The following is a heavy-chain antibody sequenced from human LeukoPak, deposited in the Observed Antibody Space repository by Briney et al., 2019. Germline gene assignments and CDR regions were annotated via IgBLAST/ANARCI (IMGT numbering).Heavy chain of an antibody. CDR2: IYYSGST. D-gene: IGHD3-9*01. CDR3: ARDHWDYDILTGYYRVFDY. J-gene: IGHJ4*02. Sequence: SETLSLTCTVSGGSISSYYWSWIRQPPGKGLEWIGYIYYSGSTNYNPSLKSRVTISVDTSKNQYSLKLSSVTAADTAVYYCARDHWDYDILTGYYRVFDYWGQGTLVTVSS. V-gene: IGHV4-59*01. CDR1: GGSISSYY.